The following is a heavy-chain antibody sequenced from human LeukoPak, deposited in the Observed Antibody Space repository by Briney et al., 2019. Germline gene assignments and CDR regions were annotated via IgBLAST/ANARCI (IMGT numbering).Heavy chain of an antibody. V-gene: IGHV3-23*01. D-gene: IGHD5-24*01. CDR2: ISGSGGST. CDR3: AKSRRDGYKYYFDY. J-gene: IGHJ4*02. CDR1: GFTFCSYA. Sequence: GSLRLPCGASGFTFCSYAMGWVRQAPGKGVGGGSAISGSGGSTYYADSVKGRFTISRDNSKNTLYLQMNSLRAEDTAVYYCAKSRRDGYKYYFDYWGQGTLVTVSS.